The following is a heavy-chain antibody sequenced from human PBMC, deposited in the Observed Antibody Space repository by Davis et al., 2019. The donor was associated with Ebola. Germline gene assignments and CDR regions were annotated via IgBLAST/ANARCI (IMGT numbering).Heavy chain of an antibody. CDR2: ITSSGGTT. J-gene: IGHJ3*02. Sequence: GESLKISCAASGFTFSRYAMTWARQAPGKGLEWVSAITSSGGTTYYADSVKGRFTISRDNSRNTLYLQMTSLRVDDTAVYYCAKDTSNIWFDIWGQGTNVTVSS. D-gene: IGHD1-26*01. CDR1: GFTFSRYA. CDR3: AKDTSNIWFDI. V-gene: IGHV3-23*01.